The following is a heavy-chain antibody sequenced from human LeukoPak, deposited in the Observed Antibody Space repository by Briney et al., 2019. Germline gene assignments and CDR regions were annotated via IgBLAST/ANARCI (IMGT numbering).Heavy chain of an antibody. Sequence: GGSLRLSCAASGFTFSSYAMSWVRQAPGKGLEWVSAISGSGGSTYYADSVKGRFTISRDNSKNTLYLQTNSLRAEDTAVYYCAKGSRDILTGYSPYYSDYWGQGTLVTVSS. CDR3: AKGSRDILTGYSPYYSDY. CDR2: ISGSGGST. CDR1: GFTFSSYA. J-gene: IGHJ4*02. D-gene: IGHD3-9*01. V-gene: IGHV3-23*01.